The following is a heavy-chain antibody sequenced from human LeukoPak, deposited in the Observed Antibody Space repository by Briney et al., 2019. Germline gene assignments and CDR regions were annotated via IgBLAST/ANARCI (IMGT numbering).Heavy chain of an antibody. J-gene: IGHJ4*02. CDR3: AKGTRQQLVPYYFYY. D-gene: IGHD6-13*01. CDR1: GFTFSNYA. Sequence: PGGSLRLSCAASGFTFSNYAMSWVRQAPGKGLQWVPAITGSGGSTYYADSVKGRFTISRDNSKNTLHLQMNSLRAEDTAVYYCAKGTRQQLVPYYFYYWGQGPLATVSS. V-gene: IGHV3-23*01. CDR2: ITGSGGST.